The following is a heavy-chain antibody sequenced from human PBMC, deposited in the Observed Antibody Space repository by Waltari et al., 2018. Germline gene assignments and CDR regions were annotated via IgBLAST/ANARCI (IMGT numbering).Heavy chain of an antibody. D-gene: IGHD1-20*01. CDR3: ARQGITGTRPNYFDY. CDR1: GGTFSSYA. CDR2: IIPIFGTA. Sequence: QVQLVQSGAEVKKPGSSVKVSCKASGGTFSSYAISWVRKAPGQGLEWMGGIIPIFGTANYAQKCQGRVTIAADESTSTAYMELSSLRSEDTAVYYCARQGITGTRPNYFDYWGQGTLVTVSS. J-gene: IGHJ4*02. V-gene: IGHV1-69*01.